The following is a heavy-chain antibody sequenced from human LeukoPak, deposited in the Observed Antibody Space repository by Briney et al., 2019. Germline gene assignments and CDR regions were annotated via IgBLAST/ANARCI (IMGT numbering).Heavy chain of an antibody. CDR2: ISYDGSNR. CDR1: GFTFSSYG. J-gene: IGHJ6*02. Sequence: SGGSLRLSCAASGFTFSSYGMHWVRQAPGKGLEWVAVISYDGSNRYYADSVKGRFTISRDNSKNTLYLQMNSLRAEDTAVYYCAKQHIVVVTAITYYYYGMDVWGQGTTVTVSS. D-gene: IGHD2-21*02. V-gene: IGHV3-30*18. CDR3: AKQHIVVVTAITYYYYGMDV.